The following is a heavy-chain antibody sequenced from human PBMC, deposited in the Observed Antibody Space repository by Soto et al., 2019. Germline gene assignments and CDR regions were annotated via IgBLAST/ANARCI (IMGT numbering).Heavy chain of an antibody. J-gene: IGHJ4*02. D-gene: IGHD2-15*01. Sequence: GASVKVSCTASGYTYTSYGISWVRQAPGQGLEWMGGIIPIFGTANYAQKFQGRVTITADESTSTAYMELSSLRSEDTAVYYCAYTAEQHCSGGSCYPRAPFDYWGQGTLVTVSS. CDR3: AYTAEQHCSGGSCYPRAPFDY. CDR2: IIPIFGTA. CDR1: GYTYTSYG. V-gene: IGHV1-69*13.